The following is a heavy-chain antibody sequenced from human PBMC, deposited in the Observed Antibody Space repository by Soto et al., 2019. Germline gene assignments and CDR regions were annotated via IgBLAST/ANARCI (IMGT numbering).Heavy chain of an antibody. Sequence: GGSLRLSCAASGFTFSSYSMNWVRQAPGKGLEYVSAISSNGGSTYYADSVKGRFTISRDNSKNTLYLQMISLRAEDTAVYYCVKPGSYSYYFDYWGQGTLVTVSS. CDR2: ISSNGGST. D-gene: IGHD1-26*01. CDR1: GFTFSSYS. J-gene: IGHJ4*02. CDR3: VKPGSYSYYFDY. V-gene: IGHV3-64D*06.